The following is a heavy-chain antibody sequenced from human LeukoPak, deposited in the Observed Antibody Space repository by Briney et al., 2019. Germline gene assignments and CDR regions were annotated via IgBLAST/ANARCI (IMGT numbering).Heavy chain of an antibody. V-gene: IGHV3-7*01. J-gene: IGHJ3*02. CDR3: AGIYSSSWYDSSGAFDI. CDR1: GFTFSSYW. Sequence: GGSLRLSCAASGFTFSSYWMSWVRQAPGKGLEWVANIKQDGSEKYYVDSVKGRFTISRDNAKNSLYLQMNSLRAEDTAVYYCAGIYSSSWYDSSGAFDIWGQGKMVTVSS. D-gene: IGHD6-13*01. CDR2: IKQDGSEK.